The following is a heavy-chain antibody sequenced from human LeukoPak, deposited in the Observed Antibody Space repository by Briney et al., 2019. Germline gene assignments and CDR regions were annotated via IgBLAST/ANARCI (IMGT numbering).Heavy chain of an antibody. D-gene: IGHD2-15*01. V-gene: IGHV1-2*02. CDR3: ARDRCSGGSCYSGVWFDP. CDR1: GYTFTGYY. Sequence: ASVKVSCKASGYTFTGYYMHWVRQAPGQGLEWMGWINPNSGGTNYAQKFQGGVTMTGDTSISTAYMELSRLRSDDTAVYYCARDRCSGGSCYSGVWFDPWGQGTLVTVSS. J-gene: IGHJ5*02. CDR2: INPNSGGT.